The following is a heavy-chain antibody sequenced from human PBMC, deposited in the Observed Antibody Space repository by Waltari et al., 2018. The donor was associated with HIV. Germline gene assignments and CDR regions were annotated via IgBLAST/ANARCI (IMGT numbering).Heavy chain of an antibody. CDR3: ARSPETWVQLTSSCGFDV. CDR2: VSPSNGAT. V-gene: IGHV1-46*03. J-gene: IGHJ3*01. D-gene: IGHD3-10*01. Sequence: QLVQSGAEVRKPGASVPVSCEASGYTFVNYFLLWVRQAPGQGLGWMGVVSPSNGATTYARRFSLGVSMTINMSGDVGFRMLSGRIPDDTAVYLCARSPETWVQLTSSCGFDVWGQGTTVVVSS. CDR1: GYTFVNYF.